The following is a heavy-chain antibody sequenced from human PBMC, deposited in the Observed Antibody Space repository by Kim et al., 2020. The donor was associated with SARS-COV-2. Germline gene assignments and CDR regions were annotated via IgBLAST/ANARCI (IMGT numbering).Heavy chain of an antibody. D-gene: IGHD1-26*01. CDR2: IWYDGSNK. J-gene: IGHJ6*02. V-gene: IGHV3-33*01. CDR3: ARGGGYSDLYYYYYYGMDV. Sequence: GGSLRLSCAASGFTFSSHGMHWVRQAPGKGLEWVAVIWYDGSNKYYADSVQGRFTISIDNSKNTLYLQMNSLRAEDTAVYYCARGGGYSDLYYYYYYGMDVWGQGTTVTVSS. CDR1: GFTFSSHG.